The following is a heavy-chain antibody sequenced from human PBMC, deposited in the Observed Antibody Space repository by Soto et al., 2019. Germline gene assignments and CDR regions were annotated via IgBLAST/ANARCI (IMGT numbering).Heavy chain of an antibody. CDR1: RYRFTSYW. J-gene: IGHJ4*02. D-gene: IGHD2-21*02. Sequence: LGESLKISCTASRYRFTSYWIGWVRQQPGKGLEWMGIIYPGGSSIRYGPSLRGQVTISADKSLSTAYLEWSSLKASDTAIYFCARGHSYYYSSPASYPFDFWGQGTLVTVSS. V-gene: IGHV5-51*01. CDR2: IYPGGSSI. CDR3: ARGHSYYYSSPASYPFDF.